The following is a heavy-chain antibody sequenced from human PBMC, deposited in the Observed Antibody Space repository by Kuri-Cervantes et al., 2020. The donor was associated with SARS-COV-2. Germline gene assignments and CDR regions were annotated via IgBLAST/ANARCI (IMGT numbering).Heavy chain of an antibody. Sequence: ASVKVSCKASGYTFTSYGISWVRQAPGQRLEWMGWINAGNGNTKYSQKLQGRVTMTTDTSTSTAYMEPRSLRSDDTAVYYCARDSAAAGDDYWGQGTLVTVSS. V-gene: IGHV1-18*01. J-gene: IGHJ4*02. CDR3: ARDSAAAGDDY. CDR2: INAGNGNT. D-gene: IGHD7-27*01. CDR1: GYTFTSYG.